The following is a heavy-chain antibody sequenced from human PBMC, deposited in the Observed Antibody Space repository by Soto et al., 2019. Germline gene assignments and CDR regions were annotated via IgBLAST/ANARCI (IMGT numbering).Heavy chain of an antibody. CDR2: ISDTGGSA. Sequence: GGSLRLSCSASGFTFNKYGMHWVRQAPGTGLEYVSGISDTGGSAFHADSVKGRFTISRDNAENSLYLQMNSLRAEDTALYYCARGHHSMDLWGQGATVTVSS. V-gene: IGHV3-64*04. CDR1: GFTFNKYG. CDR3: ARGHHSMDL. J-gene: IGHJ6*02.